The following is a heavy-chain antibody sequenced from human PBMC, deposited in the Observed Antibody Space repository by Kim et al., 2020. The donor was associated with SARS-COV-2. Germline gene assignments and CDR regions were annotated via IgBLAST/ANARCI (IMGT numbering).Heavy chain of an antibody. CDR3: ARHSIPPRCVSGTWLGGGWFAP. CDR2: INYSGRT. Sequence: SETLSLTCAVSGGSISSSCYYWGWLRQPPGMGREWIGSINYSGRTYYNPSIKSRVTISVDTSKNQFSLKLSSVTATTTAVYYCARHSIPPRCVSGTWLGGGWFAPWGPGTLVTVSS. D-gene: IGHD3-10*01. J-gene: IGHJ5*02. CDR1: GGSISSSCYY. V-gene: IGHV4-39*01.